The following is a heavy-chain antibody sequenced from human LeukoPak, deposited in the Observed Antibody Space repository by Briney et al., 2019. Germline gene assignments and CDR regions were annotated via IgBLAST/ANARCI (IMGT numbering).Heavy chain of an antibody. V-gene: IGHV3-13*01. CDR1: GFTFSSYD. Sequence: GGSLRLSCAASGFTFSSYDMHWVRQATGKGLEWVSAIGTAGDTYYPGSVKGRFTISRENAKNSLYLQMNSLRAGDTAVYYCARGVAAAGTGSWFDPWGQGTLVTVSS. CDR3: ARGVAAAGTGSWFDP. D-gene: IGHD6-13*01. J-gene: IGHJ5*02. CDR2: IGTAGDT.